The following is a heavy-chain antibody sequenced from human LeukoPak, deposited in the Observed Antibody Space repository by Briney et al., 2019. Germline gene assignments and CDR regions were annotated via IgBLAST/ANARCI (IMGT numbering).Heavy chain of an antibody. CDR2: IYYSGST. D-gene: IGHD3-22*01. V-gene: IGHV4-39*07. J-gene: IGHJ4*02. CDR3: ARVLFYYDSSGYYYEEYYFDY. Sequence: SETLSLTCTVSGGSISSSSYYWGWIRQPPGKGLEWIGSIYYSGSTYYNPSLKSRVTISVDTSKNQFSLKLSSVTAADTAVYYCARVLFYYDSSGYYYEEYYFDYWGQGTLVTVSS. CDR1: GGSISSSSYY.